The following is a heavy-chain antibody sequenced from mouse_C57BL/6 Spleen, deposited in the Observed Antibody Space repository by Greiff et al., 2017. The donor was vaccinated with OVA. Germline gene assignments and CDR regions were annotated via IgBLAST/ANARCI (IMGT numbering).Heavy chain of an antibody. J-gene: IGHJ4*01. V-gene: IGHV5-17*01. Sequence: EVQLVESGGGLVKPGGSLKLSCAASGFTFSDYGMHWVRQAPEKGLEWVAYISSGSSTIYYADTVKGRFTISRDNAKNTLFLQMTSLRSEDTAMYYCARYDYYGSSPRAMDYWGQGTSVTVSS. CDR2: ISSGSSTI. CDR3: ARYDYYGSSPRAMDY. CDR1: GFTFSDYG. D-gene: IGHD1-1*01.